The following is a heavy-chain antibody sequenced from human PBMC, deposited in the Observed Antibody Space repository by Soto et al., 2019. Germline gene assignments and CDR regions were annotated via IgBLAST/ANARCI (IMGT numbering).Heavy chain of an antibody. J-gene: IGHJ4*02. V-gene: IGHV3-23*01. CDR2: ISGIGCDT. Sequence: VGSLSLSYAASGFDFTNYAMTWVRQAPGKGLEWVSTISGIGCDTYYSDSIKGRFTISRDNYKKTLYLRMNSLRAEDTAAYYCAKRYCTTSSCVREIDYWGQGTLVTVSS. CDR1: GFDFTNYA. CDR3: AKRYCTTSSCVREIDY. D-gene: IGHD2-2*01.